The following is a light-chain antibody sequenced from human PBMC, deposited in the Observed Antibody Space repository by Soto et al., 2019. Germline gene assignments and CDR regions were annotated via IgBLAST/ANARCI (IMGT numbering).Light chain of an antibody. CDR3: QQSGVTPLFI. Sequence: EIVLTQSPGTLSLSPGERATLSCRASQSVSSSFLAWYQQKTGQAPRLLIYGASSRATGIPDRFSGSGSGTDFTLTIRRLEPEDFAVYYCQQSGVTPLFIFGPGTKVDLK. J-gene: IGKJ3*01. CDR2: GAS. V-gene: IGKV3-20*01. CDR1: QSVSSSF.